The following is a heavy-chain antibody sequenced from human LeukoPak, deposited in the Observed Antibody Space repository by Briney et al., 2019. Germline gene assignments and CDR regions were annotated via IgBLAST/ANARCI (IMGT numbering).Heavy chain of an antibody. D-gene: IGHD6-19*01. V-gene: IGHV4-39*01. Sequence: PSETLSLTCTVSGGAISGSPYYWGWIRQPPGKGLEWIGSSSYSGSTYYNPSLKSRVTISVDTSKNQFSLKLTSVTAADTAVYYCARAYSSGWYNDFDPWGQGTLVTVSS. CDR1: GGAISGSPYY. CDR2: SSYSGST. J-gene: IGHJ5*02. CDR3: ARAYSSGWYNDFDP.